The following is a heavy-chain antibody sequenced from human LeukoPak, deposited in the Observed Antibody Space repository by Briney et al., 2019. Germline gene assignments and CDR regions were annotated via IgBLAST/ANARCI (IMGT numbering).Heavy chain of an antibody. J-gene: IGHJ4*02. CDR1: GYTFTSYD. V-gene: IGHV1-8*03. D-gene: IGHD6-19*01. CDR3: AREGLAVAGIGFDY. CDR2: MNPNSGNT. Sequence: GASVKVSCKASGYTFTSYDINWVRQATGQGLEWMGWMNPNSGNTGYAQKFQGRVTITRNTSISTAYMELSSLRSEDTAVYYCAREGLAVAGIGFDYWGQGTLVTVSS.